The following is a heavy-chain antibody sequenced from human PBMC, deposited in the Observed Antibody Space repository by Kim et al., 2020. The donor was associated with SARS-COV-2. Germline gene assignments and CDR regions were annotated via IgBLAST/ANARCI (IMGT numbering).Heavy chain of an antibody. CDR3: TRGDAGDYPFFAY. J-gene: IGHJ4*02. Sequence: YAASVTGRVTISRDDSKSIAYLQMNSLTTEDTAFYYCTRGDAGDYPFFAYWGQGTLVTVSS. V-gene: IGHV3-49*02. D-gene: IGHD4-17*01.